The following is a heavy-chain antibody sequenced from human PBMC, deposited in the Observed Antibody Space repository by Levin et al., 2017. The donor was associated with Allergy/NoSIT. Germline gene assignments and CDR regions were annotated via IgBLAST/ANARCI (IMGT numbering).Heavy chain of an antibody. CDR2: IYLSGST. D-gene: IGHD5-18*01. V-gene: IGHV4-30-2*01. Sequence: SETLSLTCIVSGPVSGVSVSSGGYSWSWIRQPPGKGLEWIGNIYLSGSTNDNPSLKSRVTMSVDRSKNQFSLKLSYVTAADTAVYYCARVAGYSYGYYFDYWGPGTLVTVSS. CDR1: GVSVSSGGYS. J-gene: IGHJ4*02. CDR3: ARVAGYSYGYYFDY.